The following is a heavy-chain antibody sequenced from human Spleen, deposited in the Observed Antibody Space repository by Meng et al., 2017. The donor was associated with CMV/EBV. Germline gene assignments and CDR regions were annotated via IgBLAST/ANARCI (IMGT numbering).Heavy chain of an antibody. V-gene: IGHV4-34*01. D-gene: IGHD3-3*01. Sequence: VQLKQGGTGLLKPSESLSLTCAVHGGSFSGYYWSWLRQPPGKGLEWIGEINHSGSTNYNPSLKSRVTISVDTSKNQFSLKLSSVTAADTAVYYCARGVGALRYWGQGTLVTVSS. J-gene: IGHJ4*02. CDR1: GGSFSGYY. CDR3: ARGVGALRY. CDR2: INHSGST.